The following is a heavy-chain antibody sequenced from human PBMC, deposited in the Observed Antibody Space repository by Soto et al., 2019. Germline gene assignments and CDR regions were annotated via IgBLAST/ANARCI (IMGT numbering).Heavy chain of an antibody. Sequence: VGPLRLSCTASGFTFSDYYMSWIRQAAWKGLEWVSYISSSGSTIYYADSVKGRFTISRDNAKNSLYLQMNSLRAEDTAVYYCANSLGWPGHYYYYYGMDVWGQATTVTVSS. V-gene: IGHV3-11*01. J-gene: IGHJ6*02. CDR1: GFTFSDYY. CDR2: ISSSGSTI. CDR3: ANSLGWPGHYYYYYGMDV. D-gene: IGHD5-18*01.